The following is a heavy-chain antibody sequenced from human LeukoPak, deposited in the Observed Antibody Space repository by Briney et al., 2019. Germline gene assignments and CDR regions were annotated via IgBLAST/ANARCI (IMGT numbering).Heavy chain of an antibody. Sequence: GGSLRLSCPASGFTFSNYAMHWVRQAPGKGLEWVAVISKDGTDKYYVDSVKGRFIISRDNSENTLYLQMSSLRTEDTAVYYCARDMSVAGSIDFRGPGTLVTVSS. CDR2: ISKDGTDK. V-gene: IGHV3-30*04. J-gene: IGHJ4*02. D-gene: IGHD6-19*01. CDR1: GFTFSNYA. CDR3: ARDMSVAGSIDF.